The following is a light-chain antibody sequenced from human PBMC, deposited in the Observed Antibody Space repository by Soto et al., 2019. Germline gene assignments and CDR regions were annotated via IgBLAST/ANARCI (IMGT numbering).Light chain of an antibody. V-gene: IGLV2-14*02. CDR2: EAT. CDR3: SSYTSSSPYV. J-gene: IGLJ1*01. CDR1: SSDVGTYDL. Sequence: QSALTQPASVSGSPGQSITISCTGTSSDVGTYDLVSWYQHHPGAAPKLIIYEATRRPSGISNRFSGSKSGNTASLTISGLQAEDEADYYCSSYTSSSPYVFGTGTKLTVL.